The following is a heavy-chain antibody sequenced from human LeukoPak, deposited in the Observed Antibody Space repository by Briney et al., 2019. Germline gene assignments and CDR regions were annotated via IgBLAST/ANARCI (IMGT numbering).Heavy chain of an antibody. D-gene: IGHD3-22*01. J-gene: IGHJ3*02. V-gene: IGHV3-30*02. Sequence: PGGSLRLSCAASGFTFSSYGMHWVRQAPGKGLEWVAFIRYDGSNKYYADSVKGRFTISRDNSKNTLYLQMNSLRAEDTAVYYCAKDRGSSGYYHNDAFDIWGQGTMVTVSS. CDR2: IRYDGSNK. CDR1: GFTFSSYG. CDR3: AKDRGSSGYYHNDAFDI.